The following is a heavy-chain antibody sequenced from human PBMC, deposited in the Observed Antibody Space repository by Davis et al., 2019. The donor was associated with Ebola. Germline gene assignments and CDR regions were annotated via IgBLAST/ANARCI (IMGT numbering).Heavy chain of an antibody. CDR3: ARHLSYGGNPGKYYFDY. D-gene: IGHD4-23*01. V-gene: IGHV1-3*01. CDR1: GYSFTSYA. J-gene: IGHJ4*02. Sequence: AASVQVSCKASGYSFTSYAMHWVRQAPGQRLEWMGWINGGNGNTKYSQKFQGRVTITRDTSASTAYMELSSLRSEDTAVYYCARHLSYGGNPGKYYFDYWGQGTLVTVSS. CDR2: INGGNGNT.